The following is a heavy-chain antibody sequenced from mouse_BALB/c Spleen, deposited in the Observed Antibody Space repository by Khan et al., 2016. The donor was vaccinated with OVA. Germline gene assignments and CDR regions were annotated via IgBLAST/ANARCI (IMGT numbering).Heavy chain of an antibody. CDR1: GFTFSSFA. CDR3: ARSLVDDYAVDY. Sequence: EVELVESGGGVVKPGGSLKLSCSASGFTFSSFAMPWVRQTPERRLEWVATISTGGHYTFYPDRAKGRFTITRDNARNTPYLQMSSLRSEDTAMYYCARSLVDDYAVDYWGQGTSVTVSS. J-gene: IGHJ4*01. CDR2: ISTGGHYT. V-gene: IGHV5-9-3*01. D-gene: IGHD2-2*01.